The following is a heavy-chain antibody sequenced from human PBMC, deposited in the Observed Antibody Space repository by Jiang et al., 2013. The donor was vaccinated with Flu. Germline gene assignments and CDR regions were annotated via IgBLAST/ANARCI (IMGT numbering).Heavy chain of an antibody. CDR3: ASNSGTYSGWYHFDY. CDR2: TYYRSKWYH. D-gene: IGHD1-26*01. Sequence: SQTLSLTCVISGDTVSSDRAAWNWIRQSPSRGLEWLGRTYYRSKWYHDYAVSVRSRITINPETSKNQFSLRLDSVTPEDTAVYYCASNSGTYSGWYHFDYWGQG. V-gene: IGHV6-1*01. J-gene: IGHJ4*02. CDR1: GDTVSSDRAA.